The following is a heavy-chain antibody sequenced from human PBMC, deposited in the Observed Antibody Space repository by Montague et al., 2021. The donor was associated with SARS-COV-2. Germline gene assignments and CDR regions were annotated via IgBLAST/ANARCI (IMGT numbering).Heavy chain of an antibody. CDR1: HFSITSYY. Sequence: SETLSLTCTVSHFSITSYYWSWIRQPPGKGLEWIGNIYYNGNTNYNSSLKSRVTISVDTSKNQFSLKLSSVTAADTAVYYCASLGIAAAGSWGDFDYWGQGTLVTVSS. V-gene: IGHV4-59*12. CDR3: ASLGIAAAGSWGDFDY. D-gene: IGHD6-13*01. J-gene: IGHJ4*02. CDR2: IYYNGNT.